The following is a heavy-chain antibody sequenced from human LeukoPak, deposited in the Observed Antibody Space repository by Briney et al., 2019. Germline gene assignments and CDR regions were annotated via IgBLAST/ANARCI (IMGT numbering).Heavy chain of an antibody. J-gene: IGHJ4*02. V-gene: IGHV4-4*07. CDR3: ARSGGSGTYYDGSFDY. CDR2: IYTCGST. D-gene: IGHD1-26*01. Sequence: SETLSLTCTVSGGSITSYYWSWVRQPAGKGLEWIGRIYTCGSTNYNPSLKSRVTMSVDTSRNQFSLKMSSVTATDTAVYYCARSGGSGTYYDGSFDYWGQGTLVTVSS. CDR1: GGSITSYY.